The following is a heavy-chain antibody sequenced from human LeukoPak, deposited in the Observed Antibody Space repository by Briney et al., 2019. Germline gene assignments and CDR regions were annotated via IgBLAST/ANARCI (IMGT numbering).Heavy chain of an antibody. D-gene: IGHD5-12*01. CDR1: GFTFSSYE. CDR2: ISSSGSTI. J-gene: IGHJ4*02. Sequence: GGSLRLSCAASGFTFSSYEMNWVRQAPGKWLEWVSYISSSGSTIYYADSVKGRFTISRDNAKNSLYLQMNSLRAEDTAVYYCAGDSVNYDQWGQGTLVTVSS. V-gene: IGHV3-48*03. CDR3: AGDSVNYDQ.